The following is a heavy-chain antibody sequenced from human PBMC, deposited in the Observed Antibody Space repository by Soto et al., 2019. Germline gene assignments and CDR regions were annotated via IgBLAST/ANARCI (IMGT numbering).Heavy chain of an antibody. CDR3: TTARGTYGVEYFQH. CDR1: GFTFSNAW. D-gene: IGHD4-17*01. Sequence: GGSLRLSCAASGFTFSNAWMSWVRQAPGKGLEWVGRIKSETDGGTTDYAAPVKGRFTISRDDSKNTPSLQMNSLKTEDTAVYYCTTARGTYGVEYFQHWGQGTLVTVSS. J-gene: IGHJ1*01. CDR2: IKSETDGGTT. V-gene: IGHV3-15*01.